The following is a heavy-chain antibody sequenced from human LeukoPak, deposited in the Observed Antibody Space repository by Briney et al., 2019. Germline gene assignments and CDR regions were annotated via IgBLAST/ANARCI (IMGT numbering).Heavy chain of an antibody. CDR1: GGSISNYY. Sequence: PSETLSLTCTVSGGSISNYYWSWIRQPPGKGLEWIGYIYYSGSTNYNPSLKSRVTISVDTSKNQFSLKLSSVTAADTAVYYCARATREPTRFDYWGQGTLVTVSS. CDR3: ARATREPTRFDY. D-gene: IGHD4-17*01. V-gene: IGHV4-59*01. CDR2: IYYSGST. J-gene: IGHJ4*02.